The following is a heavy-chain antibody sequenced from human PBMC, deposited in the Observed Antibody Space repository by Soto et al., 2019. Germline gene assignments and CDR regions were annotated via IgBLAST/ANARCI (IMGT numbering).Heavy chain of an antibody. CDR2: ISYDGSHQ. D-gene: IGHD2-8*01. Sequence: PGGSLRLSCAASGFTFSNYGMHWVRQTPGKGLEWVAVISYDGSHQFYTDSVKGRFTISRDNSKNTLYLQMNSLKTEDTAMYYCAKDPKCCTIGSHFLDNWFDPWGQGTLVNVSS. V-gene: IGHV3-30*18. CDR3: AKDPKCCTIGSHFLDNWFDP. J-gene: IGHJ5*02. CDR1: GFTFSNYG.